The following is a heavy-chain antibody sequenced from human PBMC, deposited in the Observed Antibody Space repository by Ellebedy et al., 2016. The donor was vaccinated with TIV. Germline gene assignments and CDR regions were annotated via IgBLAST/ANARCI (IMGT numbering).Heavy chain of an antibody. V-gene: IGHV1-18*01. CDR1: GYTFISYG. Sequence: AASVKVSCKASGYTFISYGITWLRPAPGQGLEWMGCISAHSGNTNYAQKLQGRVTMTTDTSTSTSYMELRSLRSDDTAVYYCARNGSGSPTFDYWGQGTLVTVSS. J-gene: IGHJ4*02. CDR2: ISAHSGNT. D-gene: IGHD3-10*01. CDR3: ARNGSGSPTFDY.